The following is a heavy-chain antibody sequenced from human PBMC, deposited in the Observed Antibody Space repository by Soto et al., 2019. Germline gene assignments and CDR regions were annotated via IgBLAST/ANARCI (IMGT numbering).Heavy chain of an antibody. Sequence: SETLSLTCTVSGGSISTYYWSWIRQPPGKGLEWIGYIYFSGSTNYNPSLKSRVTVSVDTSKNQFSLKLSSVTASDTAVYYCARHVGGATYFDYWGQGTLVTVSS. D-gene: IGHD3-10*01. CDR3: ARHVGGATYFDY. CDR2: IYFSGST. CDR1: GGSISTYY. J-gene: IGHJ4*02. V-gene: IGHV4-59*08.